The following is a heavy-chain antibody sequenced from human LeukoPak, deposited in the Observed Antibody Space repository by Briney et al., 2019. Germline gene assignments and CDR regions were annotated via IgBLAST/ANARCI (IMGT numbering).Heavy chain of an antibody. CDR3: AKTRRTTMVRGAKGWFDP. J-gene: IGHJ5*02. Sequence: GGSLRFSCAASGFTFSSYAMSWVRQAPGHGLEWVSAISGSGGSTYYADSAKGRFTISRDNSKNTLYLQMNSLRAEDTAVYYCAKTRRTTMVRGAKGWFDPWGQGTLVTVSS. D-gene: IGHD3-10*01. V-gene: IGHV3-23*01. CDR2: ISGSGGST. CDR1: GFTFSSYA.